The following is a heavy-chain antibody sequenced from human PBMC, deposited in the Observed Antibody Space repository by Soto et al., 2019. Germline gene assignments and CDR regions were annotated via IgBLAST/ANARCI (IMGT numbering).Heavy chain of an antibody. CDR2: ISSTSGYT. CDR1: GFTFEKYY. J-gene: IGHJ4*02. Sequence: GGSLRLSCTASGFTFEKYYMSWIRQAPGKGLEWISCISSTSGYTSYADSVKDRFTISRDNANNSLYLDMGSLRADDTAMYYCVRTRPYYFDYWGLGTLVTVSS. V-gene: IGHV3-11*03. CDR3: VRTRPYYFDY.